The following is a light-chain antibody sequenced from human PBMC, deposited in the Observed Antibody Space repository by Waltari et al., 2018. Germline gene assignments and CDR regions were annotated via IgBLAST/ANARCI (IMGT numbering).Light chain of an antibody. J-gene: IGLJ2*01. V-gene: IGLV2-23*02. Sequence: QSALTQPASVSGAPGRSITISCTGTSSDGGCYTLVTWYQKHPGKAPKHLIYEVSKRPSGVCNRFSGSKSCNTASLTISGRQAEDEADYYCCSYAGSSAVFCEGTKLTVL. CDR2: EVS. CDR3: CSYAGSSAV. CDR1: SSDGGCYTL.